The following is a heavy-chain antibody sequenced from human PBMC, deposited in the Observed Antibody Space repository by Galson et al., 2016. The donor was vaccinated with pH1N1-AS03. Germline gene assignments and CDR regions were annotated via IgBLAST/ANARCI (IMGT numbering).Heavy chain of an antibody. Sequence: SVKVSCKASGYTFTSYYIHWVRQAPGQGREWMGIINPSDGNTNYAQRIKGRVTMTRDTSTSTVYMELSSLRSDDTAVYYCARVSAGLTGYYYAMDVWGQGTTVTVSS. D-gene: IGHD4/OR15-4a*01. J-gene: IGHJ6*02. CDR1: GYTFTSYY. V-gene: IGHV1-46*01. CDR3: ARVSAGLTGYYYAMDV. CDR2: INPSDGNT.